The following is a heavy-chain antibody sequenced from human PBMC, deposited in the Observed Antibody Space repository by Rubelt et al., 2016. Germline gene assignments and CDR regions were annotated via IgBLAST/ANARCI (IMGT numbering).Heavy chain of an antibody. CDR3: ARGRRGSSSWLGRDYYGMDV. V-gene: IGHV4-34*01. CDR1: GGSFSGYY. D-gene: IGHD6-13*01. J-gene: IGHJ6*02. Sequence: QVQLQQWGAGLLKPSETLSLTCAVYGGSFSGYYWSWIRQPPGKGLEWIGEINHSGSTNYNPSLKSRVTISGDTSKNHFSLKLSSGTAADTAVYYCARGRRGSSSWLGRDYYGMDVWGQGTTVTVSS. CDR2: INHSGST.